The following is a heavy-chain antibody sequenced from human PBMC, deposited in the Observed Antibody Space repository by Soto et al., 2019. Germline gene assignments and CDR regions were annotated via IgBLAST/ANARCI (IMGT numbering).Heavy chain of an antibody. D-gene: IGHD6-19*01. CDR3: ARDRGVAPPVAGNTHYYYYMDV. CDR1: GYSFTNYG. V-gene: IGHV1-18*01. Sequence: QDQLVQSGAGVKKPGASVTVSCKASGYSFTNYGITWVRQAPGQGLEGMGLISGFNGNTHYAQKLQGRVTMTTDASTSTAYMELRSLRSDDTAVYYCARDRGVAPPVAGNTHYYYYMDVWGKGTTVTVSS. CDR2: ISGFNGNT. J-gene: IGHJ6*03.